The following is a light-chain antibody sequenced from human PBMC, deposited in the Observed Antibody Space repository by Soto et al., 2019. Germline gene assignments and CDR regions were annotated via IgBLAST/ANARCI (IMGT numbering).Light chain of an antibody. Sequence: EIVLTQSPGTLSLSPGERATLSCRASQSVSSSYLAWYQQKPGQAPRPLIYGASSRATGIPDRFSGSGSGTDFTLTISRLEPEDFAVYFCQHRGNWPLTFGGGTKVDIK. CDR2: GAS. V-gene: IGKV3D-20*02. J-gene: IGKJ4*01. CDR1: QSVSSSY. CDR3: QHRGNWPLT.